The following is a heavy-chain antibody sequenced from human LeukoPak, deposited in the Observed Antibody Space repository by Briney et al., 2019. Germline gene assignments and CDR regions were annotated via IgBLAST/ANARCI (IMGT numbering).Heavy chain of an antibody. Sequence: PSETLSLTCTVSGGSISSGSYYWSWIRQPAGKGLEWIGRIYTSGSTNYNPSLKSRVTISVDTSKNQFSLKLSSVTAADTAVYYCARGPNSSSWYFDYWGQGTLATVSS. D-gene: IGHD6-13*01. V-gene: IGHV4-61*02. J-gene: IGHJ4*02. CDR1: GGSISSGSYY. CDR3: ARGPNSSSWYFDY. CDR2: IYTSGST.